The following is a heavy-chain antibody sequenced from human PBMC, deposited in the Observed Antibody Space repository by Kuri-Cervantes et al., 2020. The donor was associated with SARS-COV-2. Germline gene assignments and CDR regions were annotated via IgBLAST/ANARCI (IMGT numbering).Heavy chain of an antibody. Sequence: GESLKISCAASGFTFSSYAMHWVRQAPGKGLEWVAVISYDGSNKYYADSVKGRFTISRDNSENTLYLQMNSPRAGDTALYYCARDGLVLWGQGTRVTVSS. V-gene: IGHV3-30*04. J-gene: IGHJ4*02. CDR3: ARDGLVL. CDR1: GFTFSSYA. CDR2: ISYDGSNK. D-gene: IGHD3/OR15-3a*01.